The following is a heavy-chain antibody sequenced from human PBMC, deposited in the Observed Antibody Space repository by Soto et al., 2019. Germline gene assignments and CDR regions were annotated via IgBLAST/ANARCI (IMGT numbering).Heavy chain of an antibody. CDR1: GGSVSNSNYY. CDR2: VYYSGRS. V-gene: IGHV4-39*01. J-gene: IGHJ4*02. CDR3: ASQRTSVLTQAYFDY. D-gene: IGHD2-8*01. Sequence: SETLSLTCTVSGGSVSNSNYYWGWIRQSPGKGLEWIGSVYYSGRSYSKSSVKSRVTISVDTSKNQFSLNLNSVTASDTAVYYCASQRTSVLTQAYFDYWGPGALVTVSS.